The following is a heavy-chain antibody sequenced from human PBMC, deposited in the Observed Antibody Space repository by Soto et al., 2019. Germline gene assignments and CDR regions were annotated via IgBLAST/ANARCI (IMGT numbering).Heavy chain of an antibody. CDR1: GFTFTNAW. CDR2: IKSKTDGGTT. V-gene: IGHV3-15*07. CDR3: TTDSYSTIIIVRFDY. Sequence: GGSLRLPCAAAGFTFTNAWINWVRQAPGKGLEWVGRIKSKTDGGTTDYAEPVKGRFAISRDDSNNMVYLQMNSLKIEDTAVYYCTTDSYSTIIIVRFDYWGHGTLVTVSS. D-gene: IGHD3-22*01. J-gene: IGHJ4*01.